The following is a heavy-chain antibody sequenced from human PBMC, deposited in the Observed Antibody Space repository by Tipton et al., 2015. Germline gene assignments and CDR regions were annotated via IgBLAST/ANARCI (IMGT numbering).Heavy chain of an antibody. J-gene: IGHJ6*02. D-gene: IGHD6-25*01. V-gene: IGHV6-1*01. CDR1: GDSVSSSTSA. Sequence: GLVKPSQTLSLTCDISGDSVSSSTSAWNWIRQSPSRGLGWLGRTYYRSKWYYEYSISVKSRVTVTPDTSKNQFSLHLNSVTPEDTAVYYCTRDPAYYYGMDVWGQGP. CDR2: TYYRSKWYY. CDR3: TRDPAYYYGMDV.